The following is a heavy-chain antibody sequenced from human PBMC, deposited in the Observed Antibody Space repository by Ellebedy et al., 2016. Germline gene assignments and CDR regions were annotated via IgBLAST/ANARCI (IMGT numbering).Heavy chain of an antibody. Sequence: GGSLRLSCAVFGFTVSSNYMSWVRQAPGKGLEWVSVLYSGGSTYYADSVKGGFTISRDNSKNTLFLQMNSLRAEDTAVYFCARGNAVPGPEPLDYWGQGTLVTVSS. CDR3: ARGNAVPGPEPLDY. V-gene: IGHV3-66*01. D-gene: IGHD6-19*01. J-gene: IGHJ4*02. CDR2: LYSGGST. CDR1: GFTVSSNY.